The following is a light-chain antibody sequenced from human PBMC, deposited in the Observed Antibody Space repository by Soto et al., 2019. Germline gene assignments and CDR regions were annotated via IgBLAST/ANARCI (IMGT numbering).Light chain of an antibody. Sequence: QSALTQPRSVSGSPGPSVTISCTGTSSDVGGSNYVSWYQPHPGKAPKLMIYDVSKRPSGVPDRFSGSKSGNTSSLTISRLQAEDEADYYCCSDAGSSKVFGGGSKLTVL. CDR3: CSDAGSSKV. J-gene: IGLJ2*01. CDR2: DVS. V-gene: IGLV2-11*01. CDR1: SSDVGGSNY.